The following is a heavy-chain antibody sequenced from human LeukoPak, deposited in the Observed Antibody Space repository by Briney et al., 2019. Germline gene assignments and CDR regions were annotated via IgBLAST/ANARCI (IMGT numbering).Heavy chain of an antibody. D-gene: IGHD5-12*01. V-gene: IGHV3-9*01. J-gene: IGHJ4*02. CDR3: ARDSPGYGAYAH. Sequence: GRSLRLSCAASGFTFDDYAMHSVQQAPGKGLEWVSGISWNSGSIGYADSVKGRFTISRDNAQNSLYLEMNSLRVEDTAVYYCARDSPGYGAYAHWGRGTLVTVSS. CDR2: ISWNSGSI. CDR1: GFTFDDYA.